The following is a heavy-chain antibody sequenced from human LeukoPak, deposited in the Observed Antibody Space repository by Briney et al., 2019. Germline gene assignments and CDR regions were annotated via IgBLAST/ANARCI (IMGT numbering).Heavy chain of an antibody. J-gene: IGHJ4*02. CDR2: ISGSGGST. CDR3: AKDKWFGELLEYFDY. V-gene: IGHV3-23*01. D-gene: IGHD3-10*01. Sequence: GGSLRLSCAASGFTFSSYAMSWVRQAPGKGLEWVSAISGSGGSTYYADSVKGRFTISRDDSKNTLYLQMNSLRAEDTAVYYCAKDKWFGELLEYFDYWGQGTLVTVSS. CDR1: GFTFSSYA.